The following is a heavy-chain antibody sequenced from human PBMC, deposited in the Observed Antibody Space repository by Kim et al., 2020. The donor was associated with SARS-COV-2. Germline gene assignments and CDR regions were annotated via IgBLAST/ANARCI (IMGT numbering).Heavy chain of an antibody. Sequence: DYAKSVKSRITTSPDTSKNQFSLQLNSVTPEDTAVYYCARDSIRDGDYGSWGQGTLVTVSS. D-gene: IGHD4-17*01. V-gene: IGHV6-1*01. J-gene: IGHJ5*02. CDR3: ARDSIRDGDYGS.